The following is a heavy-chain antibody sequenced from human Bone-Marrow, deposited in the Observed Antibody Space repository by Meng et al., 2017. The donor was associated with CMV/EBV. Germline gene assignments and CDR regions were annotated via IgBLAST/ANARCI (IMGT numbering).Heavy chain of an antibody. V-gene: IGHV4-59*01. CDR2: IYYSGST. J-gene: IGHJ4*02. CDR1: GGSISSYY. CDR3: AREGSWERAVDY. Sequence: SETLSLTCTVSGGSISSYYWSWIRQPPGKGLEWIGYIYYSGSTNYNPSLKSRVTISVDTYQNQFSLKLSSVSAAATAVYYRAREGSWERAVDYWGQGTLVAVSS. D-gene: IGHD3-16*01.